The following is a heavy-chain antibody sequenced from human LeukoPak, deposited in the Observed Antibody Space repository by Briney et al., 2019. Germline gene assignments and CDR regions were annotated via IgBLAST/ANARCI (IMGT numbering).Heavy chain of an antibody. J-gene: IGHJ5*02. CDR2: MNPNSGNT. CDR1: GYTFTSYG. Sequence: ASVKVSCKASGYTFTSYGISWVRQAPGQGLEWMGWMNPNSGNTGYAQKFQGRVTLTRDTSISTAYMELSSLRSEDTAVYYCARNFLPRRANWFDPWGQGTLVTVSS. D-gene: IGHD2/OR15-2a*01. CDR3: ARNFLPRRANWFDP. V-gene: IGHV1-8*03.